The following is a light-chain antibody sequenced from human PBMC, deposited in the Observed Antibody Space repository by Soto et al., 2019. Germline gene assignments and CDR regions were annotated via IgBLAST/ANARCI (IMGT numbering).Light chain of an antibody. CDR1: QSIGSSY. Sequence: ENVLTQSPRTLSLSPGERATLSCRASQSIGSSYLAWYQQKPGHAPSLIIYCTSNRATGNPDRFSGSGSGTDFTLTISRLEPGDFAVYYCQQFGSSWLTFRQGTKVEIK. V-gene: IGKV3-20*01. J-gene: IGKJ1*01. CDR2: CTS. CDR3: QQFGSSWLT.